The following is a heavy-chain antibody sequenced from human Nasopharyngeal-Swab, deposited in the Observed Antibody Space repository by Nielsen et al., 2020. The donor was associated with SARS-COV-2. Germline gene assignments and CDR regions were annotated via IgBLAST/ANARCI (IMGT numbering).Heavy chain of an antibody. D-gene: IGHD3-22*01. CDR3: ASTPNYYDSSGYYFDY. CDR2: IIPIFGTA. V-gene: IGHV1-69*06. J-gene: IGHJ4*02. CDR1: GGTFSSYA. Sequence: AVKVSCKASGGTFSSYAISGVRQDPGQGLEWMGGIIPIFGTANYAQKFQGRVTITADKSTSTAYMELSSLRSEDTAVYYCASTPNYYDSSGYYFDYWGQGTLVTVSS.